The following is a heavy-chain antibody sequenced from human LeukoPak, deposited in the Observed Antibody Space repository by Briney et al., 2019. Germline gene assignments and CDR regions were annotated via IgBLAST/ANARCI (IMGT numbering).Heavy chain of an antibody. D-gene: IGHD5-18*01. J-gene: IGHJ4*02. CDR3: ARGEIVDTAMDAYYFDY. V-gene: IGHV1-69*05. Sequence: GASVKVSCKASGGTFSSYAISWVRQAPGQGLEWMGGIIPIFGTANYAQKFQGGVTMTRDMSTSTVYMELSSLRSEDTAVYYCARGEIVDTAMDAYYFDYWGQGTLVTVSS. CDR1: GGTFSSYA. CDR2: IIPIFGTA.